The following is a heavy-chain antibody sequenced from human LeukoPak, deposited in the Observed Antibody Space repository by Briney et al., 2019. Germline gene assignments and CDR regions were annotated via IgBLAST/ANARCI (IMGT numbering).Heavy chain of an antibody. J-gene: IGHJ1*01. CDR1: GFTFSSYA. Sequence: GGSLRLSCAASGFTFSSYAMHWVRQAPGKGLEWVAVISYDGSNKYYADSVKGRFTISRDNSKNTLYLQMNSLRAEDTAVYYCARGYASRSQISFQHWGQGTLVTVSS. CDR2: ISYDGSNK. D-gene: IGHD3-22*01. V-gene: IGHV3-30-3*01. CDR3: ARGYASRSQISFQH.